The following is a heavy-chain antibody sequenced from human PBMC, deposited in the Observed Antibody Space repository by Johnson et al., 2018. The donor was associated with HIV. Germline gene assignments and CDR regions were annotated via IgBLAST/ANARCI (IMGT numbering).Heavy chain of an antibody. J-gene: IGHJ3*02. CDR1: GFTFSNAW. Sequence: VQLVESGGGLVKPGGSLRLSCAASGFTFSNAWMNWVRQAPGKGLQWVSVIYSGGSTYYADSVKGRFTISRDNSKNTLYLEMNSLRAEDTAVYYCARGIQPDAFDIWGQGTMVTVSS. CDR2: IYSGGST. CDR3: ARGIQPDAFDI. D-gene: IGHD2-2*01. V-gene: IGHV3-66*02.